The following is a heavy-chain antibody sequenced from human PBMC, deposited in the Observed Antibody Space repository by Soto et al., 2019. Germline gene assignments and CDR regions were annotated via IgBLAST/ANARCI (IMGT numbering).Heavy chain of an antibody. Sequence: EVQLLESGGGLVQPGGSLRLSCAASGFTFSTYAMIWVRQAPGKGLEWVSVITGSGGSTYYADSVKGRFTISRDTSKNTLYLQMNSLRAEDTAVYYCARDRYGDYGGIDCWGHGTMVTVSS. V-gene: IGHV3-23*01. CDR3: ARDRYGDYGGIDC. CDR1: GFTFSTYA. CDR2: ITGSGGST. J-gene: IGHJ4*01. D-gene: IGHD4-17*01.